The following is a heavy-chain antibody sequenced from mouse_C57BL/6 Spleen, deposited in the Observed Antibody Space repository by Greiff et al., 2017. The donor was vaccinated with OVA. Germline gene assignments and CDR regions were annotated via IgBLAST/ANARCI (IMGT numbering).Heavy chain of an antibody. V-gene: IGHV1-80*01. J-gene: IGHJ2*01. CDR2: IYPGDGDT. CDR1: GYAFSSYW. Sequence: QVQLKESGAELVKPGASVKISCKASGYAFSSYWMNWVKQRPGKGLEWIGQIYPGDGDTNYNGKFKGKATLTADKSSSTAYMQRSNLTSEDSAVYFCARSDPGSLLTGCWGKGTTLTVSS. D-gene: IGHD2-1*01. CDR3: ARSDPGSLLTGC.